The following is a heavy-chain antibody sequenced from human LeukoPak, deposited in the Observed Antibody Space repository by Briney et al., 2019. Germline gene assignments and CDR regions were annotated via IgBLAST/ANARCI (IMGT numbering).Heavy chain of an antibody. CDR2: IYTSGST. D-gene: IGHD1-1*01. CDR3: AIHIRNVHYYMDV. Sequence: PSETLSLTCSVSGGSFDSKYWSWIRQPPGKGLEWIGYIYTSGSTNFNPSLRSRVAMSIDTSKNQFSLKVYSVTAADTAVYYCAIHIRNVHYYMDVWGKGTTVIVSS. V-gene: IGHV4-4*09. CDR1: GGSFDSKY. J-gene: IGHJ6*03.